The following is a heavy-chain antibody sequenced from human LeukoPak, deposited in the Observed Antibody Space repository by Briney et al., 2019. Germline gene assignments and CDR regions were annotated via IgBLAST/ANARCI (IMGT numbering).Heavy chain of an antibody. CDR3: ARENSGSYREFDY. V-gene: IGHV4-4*07. CDR2: IYTGGST. CDR1: GGSISSYY. J-gene: IGHJ4*02. D-gene: IGHD1-26*01. Sequence: SETLSLTCTVSGGSISSYYWSWIRQPAGKGLEGIGRIYTGGSTNYNASLKSRVSMSVDTSKNQFSLKLSSVTAADTAVFYCARENSGSYREFDYWGQGTLVTVSS.